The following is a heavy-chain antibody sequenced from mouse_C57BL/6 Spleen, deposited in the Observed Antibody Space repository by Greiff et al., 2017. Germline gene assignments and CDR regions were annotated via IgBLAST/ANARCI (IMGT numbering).Heavy chain of an antibody. CDR3: ARLGYDYDWFAY. V-gene: IGHV1-78*01. J-gene: IGHJ3*01. CDR2: LYPRDGST. Sequence: VKLVESDAELVKPGASVKISCKVSGYTFTDHTIHWMKQRPAQGLEWIGYLYPRDGSTKYNEKFKGKATLTADKSSSTAYMQLNSLTSEDSAVYCCARLGYDYDWFAYWGQGTLVTVSA. D-gene: IGHD2-4*01. CDR1: GYTFTDHT.